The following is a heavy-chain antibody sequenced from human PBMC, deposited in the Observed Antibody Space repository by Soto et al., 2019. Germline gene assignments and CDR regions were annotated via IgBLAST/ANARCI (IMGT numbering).Heavy chain of an antibody. CDR1: GFIFSNAW. V-gene: IGHV3-15*01. CDR3: TTGWSSKDY. Sequence: EVQLVEAGGGLVKPGGSLRLSCAASGFIFSNAWMTCVRQAPGKGLEWVGRIKNKADGGKTDFAAPMKGRFFISRDDSKNTLYLQMNSLKAEDTAVYFCTTGWSSKDYWGQGTLVTVSS. CDR2: IKNKADGGKT. J-gene: IGHJ4*02. D-gene: IGHD2-2*01.